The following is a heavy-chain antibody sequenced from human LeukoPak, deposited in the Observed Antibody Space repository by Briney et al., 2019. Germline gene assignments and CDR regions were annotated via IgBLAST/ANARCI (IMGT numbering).Heavy chain of an antibody. J-gene: IGHJ5*02. Sequence: PSETLSLTCAVYGGSFSGYYWSWIRQPPGKGLEWIGEINHSGSTNYNPSLKSRVTISVDTSKNQFSLELSSVTAADTAVYYCASGHYGDYVVWFDPWGQGTLVTVSS. CDR2: INHSGST. V-gene: IGHV4-34*01. D-gene: IGHD4-17*01. CDR1: GGSFSGYY. CDR3: ASGHYGDYVVWFDP.